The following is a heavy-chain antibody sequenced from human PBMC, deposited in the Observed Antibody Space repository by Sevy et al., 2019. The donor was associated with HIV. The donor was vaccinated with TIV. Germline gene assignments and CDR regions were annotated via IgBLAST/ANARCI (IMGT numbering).Heavy chain of an antibody. Sequence: GGSLRLSCAASGLSFTSAWMSWVRQALGKGLEWVGRIKSKTDGERTDYPAPVRGRFTISRDDSNNTLYLQMNSLETEDTAVYYCTTTLSTAHYMVVWGQGTTVTVSS. J-gene: IGHJ6*02. CDR1: GLSFTSAW. CDR3: TTTLSTAHYMVV. V-gene: IGHV3-15*01. D-gene: IGHD2-2*01. CDR2: IKSKTDGERT.